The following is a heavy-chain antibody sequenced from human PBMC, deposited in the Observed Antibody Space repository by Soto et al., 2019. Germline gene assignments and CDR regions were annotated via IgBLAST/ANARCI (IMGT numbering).Heavy chain of an antibody. CDR2: ISYDGTNK. Sequence: QVQLVESGGGVVQPGRSLRLSCAASGFTFRTYAMDWVRQAPGKGLEWVAVISYDGTNKYYADSVKGRFTISRDNSKNTLALKMNSLSAEDTAVYYCARGDSNSWSDYWGQGTLVTVSS. V-gene: IGHV3-30*01. D-gene: IGHD6-13*01. CDR3: ARGDSNSWSDY. CDR1: GFTFRTYA. J-gene: IGHJ4*02.